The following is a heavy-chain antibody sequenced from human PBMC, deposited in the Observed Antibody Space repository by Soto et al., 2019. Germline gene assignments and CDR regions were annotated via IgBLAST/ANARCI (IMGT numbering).Heavy chain of an antibody. V-gene: IGHV4-59*08. CDR1: GGSISHYY. CDR3: ATGHSYMDV. J-gene: IGHJ6*03. CDR2: TYYSGST. Sequence: QVQLQESGPGLVKPSETLSLTCSVSGGSISHYYWTWIRQPSGKSLEWIGYTYYSGSTNYNPSLKSRVTISVDTSKNQISLRVNSVTAADTAVYYCATGHSYMDVWGKGTTVIVSS.